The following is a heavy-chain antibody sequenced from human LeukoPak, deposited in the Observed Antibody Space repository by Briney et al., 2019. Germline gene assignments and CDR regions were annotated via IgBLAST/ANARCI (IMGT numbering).Heavy chain of an antibody. J-gene: IGHJ4*02. Sequence: QPGGSLRLSCAASGFSVSNYYMSWVRQPPGKGLEWVSVMYTGGGRYYGDSVKGRFTISRDNSKNTVFLQMNSLGVEDTALYYCTRGQSYCGADCYSDWGQGTLVTVSS. CDR3: TRGQSYCGADCYSD. CDR2: MYTGGGR. V-gene: IGHV3-66*01. D-gene: IGHD2-21*02. CDR1: GFSVSNYY.